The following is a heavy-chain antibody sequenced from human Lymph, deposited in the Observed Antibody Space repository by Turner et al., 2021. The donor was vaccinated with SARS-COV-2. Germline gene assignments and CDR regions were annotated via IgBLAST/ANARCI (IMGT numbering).Heavy chain of an antibody. V-gene: IGHV1-69*10. CDR3: ARKAAPGRGGGVFYYYYGMDV. Sequence: QVQLVQSGAEVKKPGSSVKVSCKASGGTFSSYAISWVRQAPGQGLEWMGGIIPILGIANYAQRFQGRVTITADKSTSTAYLERSSLRSEDTAVYYCARKAAPGRGGGVFYYYYGMDVWGQGTTVTVSS. D-gene: IGHD6-13*01. CDR2: IIPILGIA. CDR1: GGTFSSYA. J-gene: IGHJ6*02.